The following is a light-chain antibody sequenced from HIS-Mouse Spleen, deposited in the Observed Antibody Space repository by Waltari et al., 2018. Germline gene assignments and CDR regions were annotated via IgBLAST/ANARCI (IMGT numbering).Light chain of an antibody. J-gene: IGKJ2*01. CDR2: AAS. V-gene: IGKV1-9*01. CDR1: QGSSSY. CDR3: QQLNSYPPYT. Sequence: DIQLTQSPSFLSASVGDRVTIPCRRSQGSSSYLSWYQQKPRKAPKLLNHAASTLQSRVPSRFSGSGSGTEFTLTISSLQPEDFATYYGQQLNSYPPYTFGQGTKLEIK.